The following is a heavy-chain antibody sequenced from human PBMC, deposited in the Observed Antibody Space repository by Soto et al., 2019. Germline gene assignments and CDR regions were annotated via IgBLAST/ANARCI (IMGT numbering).Heavy chain of an antibody. CDR1: GGTFSSYV. Sequence: VKVSCKASGGTFSSYVISWVRQAPGHRLEWMGGIIPIFGTANYAQKFQGRVTITADKSTSTAYMELSSLRSEDTAVYYCARERGYICSSTSCLNWFDPWGQGTLVTVSS. CDR2: IIPIFGTA. V-gene: IGHV1-69*13. J-gene: IGHJ5*02. CDR3: ARERGYICSSTSCLNWFDP. D-gene: IGHD2-2*01.